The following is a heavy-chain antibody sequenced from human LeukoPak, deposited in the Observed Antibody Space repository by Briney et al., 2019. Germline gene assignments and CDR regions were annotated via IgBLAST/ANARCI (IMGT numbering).Heavy chain of an antibody. J-gene: IGHJ4*02. D-gene: IGHD1-1*01. CDR2: IYSGCST. Sequence: GGSLRLSCAASGFTVSSNYMSWVRQAPGKGLEWVSVIYSGCSTYYADSVNGRFTISRDNSKNTLYLQMNSLRAEDTAVYYCARVPSTGTSGWGQGTLVTVSS. V-gene: IGHV3-66*02. CDR3: ARVPSTGTSG. CDR1: GFTVSSNY.